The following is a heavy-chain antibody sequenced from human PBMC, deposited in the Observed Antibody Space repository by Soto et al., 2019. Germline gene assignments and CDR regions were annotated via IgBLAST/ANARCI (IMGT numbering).Heavy chain of an antibody. CDR3: AKDRSYRTRSIAAAGLGGFDP. D-gene: IGHD6-13*01. V-gene: IGHV3-23*01. Sequence: EVQLLESGGGLVQPGGSLRLSCAASGFTFSSYAMSWVRQAPGKGLEWVSAISGSGGSTYYADSVKGRFTISRDNSKNTLYLQMNSLRAEDTAVYYCAKDRSYRTRSIAAAGLGGFDPWGQGTQVTVSS. J-gene: IGHJ5*02. CDR2: ISGSGGST. CDR1: GFTFSSYA.